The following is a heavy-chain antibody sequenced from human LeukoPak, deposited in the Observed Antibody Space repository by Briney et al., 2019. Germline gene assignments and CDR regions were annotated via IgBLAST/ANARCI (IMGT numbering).Heavy chain of an antibody. D-gene: IGHD6-13*01. CDR2: LYKSGTA. J-gene: IGHJ4*02. CDR3: ARRSGSSSPFDY. Sequence: SETLSLTCTVSGGSISSGSYYWGWIRQPPGKGLEWIGSLYKSGTAYYIPSLKSRVTISVDTSKNQFSLKLSSVTAADTAVYYCARRSGSSSPFDYWGQGTLVTVSS. V-gene: IGHV4-39*07. CDR1: GGSISSGSYY.